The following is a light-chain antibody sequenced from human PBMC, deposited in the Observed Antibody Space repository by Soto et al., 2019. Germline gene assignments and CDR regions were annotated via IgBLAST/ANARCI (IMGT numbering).Light chain of an antibody. CDR2: GAS. J-gene: IGKJ4*01. CDR3: QKYNSAPLA. V-gene: IGKV1-27*01. Sequence: DIQMTQSPSSLSASVGDRVTITCRASQGISNYLAWYQQKPGKVPKLLIYGASTLQSGVPPRFSGSGSGTDVTLTISSLQPEDVANYYCQKYNSAPLAFGGGTTVTIK. CDR1: QGISNY.